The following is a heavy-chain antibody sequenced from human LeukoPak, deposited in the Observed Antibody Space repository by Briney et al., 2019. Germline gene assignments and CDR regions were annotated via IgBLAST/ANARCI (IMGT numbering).Heavy chain of an antibody. CDR2: IYYSGST. CDR1: GGSISSYY. J-gene: IGHJ5*02. D-gene: IGHD3-9*01. Sequence: SETLSLTCTVSGGSISSYYWSWIRQPPGKGLEWIGYIYYSGSTNYNPSLKSRVTISVDTSKNQFSLKLSSVTAADTAVYYCARGGYYDILTTLPWFDPWGQGTLVTVSS. V-gene: IGHV4-59*12. CDR3: ARGGYYDILTTLPWFDP.